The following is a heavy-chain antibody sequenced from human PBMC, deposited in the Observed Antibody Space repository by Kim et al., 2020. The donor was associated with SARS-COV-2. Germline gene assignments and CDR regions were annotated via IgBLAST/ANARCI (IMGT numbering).Heavy chain of an antibody. CDR2: ITWNSATT. Sequence: GGSLRLSGAASGFTFGDYAMHWVRQAPGKGLEWVSGITWNSATTAYADSVKGRFTISRDNAKNSLSLQMNSLRPEDTALYYCAKDRTYDFWSGIYMDVWGKGTTVTVSS. J-gene: IGHJ6*03. CDR1: GFTFGDYA. CDR3: AKDRTYDFWSGIYMDV. D-gene: IGHD3-3*01. V-gene: IGHV3-9*01.